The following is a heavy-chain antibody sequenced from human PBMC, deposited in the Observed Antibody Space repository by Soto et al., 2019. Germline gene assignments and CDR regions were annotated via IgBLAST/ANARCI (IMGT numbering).Heavy chain of an antibody. Sequence: ITLEESGPALVKPTETLTLTCTFSGFSLTTGVGVGSVRQPPGKALEWLALVYWVDDKHYTPSLISRLTITKDISKGRVVRTLTNRGPGGTATYYCATLTADFWGPGTLVTVSS. J-gene: IGHJ4*02. CDR3: ATLTADF. V-gene: IGHV2-5*02. CDR1: GFSLTTGVG. CDR2: VYWVDDK.